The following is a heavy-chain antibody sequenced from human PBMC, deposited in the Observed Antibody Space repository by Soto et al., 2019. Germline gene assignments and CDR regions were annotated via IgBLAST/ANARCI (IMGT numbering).Heavy chain of an antibody. V-gene: IGHV1-18*01. CDR3: ARWVSWFEP. Sequence: ASVKVSCKASGGTFSSYAISCVRQAPGQGLEWMGWIIAYIGNTNYAQKLQGRVTMTTDTSTSTAYMELRSLRSDDTAVYYCARWVSWFEPWGQGTLVTVSS. CDR1: GGTFSSYA. CDR2: IIAYIGNT. J-gene: IGHJ5*02.